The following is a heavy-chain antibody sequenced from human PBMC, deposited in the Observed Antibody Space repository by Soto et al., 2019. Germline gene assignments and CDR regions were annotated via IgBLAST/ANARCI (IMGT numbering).Heavy chain of an antibody. CDR1: GGSISRYY. Sequence: SETLSLTCTVSGGSISRYYWSWIRQPAGKGLEWIGRIYTSGSTNYNPSLKSRVSMSIDTSKNQFSLKLNAVTAADPAIYFCARDACISSPPYYYYGMDVWGQGTTVTVSS. D-gene: IGHD6-6*01. V-gene: IGHV4-4*07. CDR2: IYTSGST. CDR3: ARDACISSPPYYYYGMDV. J-gene: IGHJ6*02.